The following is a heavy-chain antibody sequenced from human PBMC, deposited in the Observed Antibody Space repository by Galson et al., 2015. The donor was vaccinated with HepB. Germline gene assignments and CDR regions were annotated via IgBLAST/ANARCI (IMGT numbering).Heavy chain of an antibody. J-gene: IGHJ4*02. CDR3: AKDIYSDWLLMGED. Sequence: TFSSYAMSWVRQAPGKGLEWVSAISGSGGSTYYADSVKGRFTISRDNSKNTLYLQMNSLRAEDTAVYYCAKDIYSDWLLMGEDWGQGTLVTVSS. CDR2: ISGSGGST. CDR1: TFSSYA. V-gene: IGHV3-23*01. D-gene: IGHD3-9*01.